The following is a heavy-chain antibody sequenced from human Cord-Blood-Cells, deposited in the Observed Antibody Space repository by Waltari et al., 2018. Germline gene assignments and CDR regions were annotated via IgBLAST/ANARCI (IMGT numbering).Heavy chain of an antibody. CDR2: IILRFGTA. V-gene: IGHV1-69*01. Sequence: QVQLVQSGAEVKKPGSSVKVSCKASGGTFSSYAISWVRQAPGQGLEWMGGIILRFGTAKYAQKFQGRVRITADECTSRGYMELGRLRSEDTAVYYCARDWGNGLRYFDYWGQGTLVTVSS. J-gene: IGHJ4*02. CDR1: GGTFSSYA. D-gene: IGHD3-9*01. CDR3: ARDWGNGLRYFDY.